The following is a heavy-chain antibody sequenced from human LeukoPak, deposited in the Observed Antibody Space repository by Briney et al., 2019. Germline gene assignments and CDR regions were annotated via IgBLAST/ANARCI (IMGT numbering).Heavy chain of an antibody. CDR2: INHSGST. Sequence: SETLSLTCAVSGGSFSGYYWSWIRQPPGKGLEWIGEINHSGSTNYNPSLKSRVTISVDTSKNQFSLKLSSVTAADTAVYYCARVDIVVVPAAMGVSYYMDVWGKGTTVTVSS. J-gene: IGHJ6*03. V-gene: IGHV4-34*01. CDR3: ARVDIVVVPAAMGVSYYMDV. D-gene: IGHD2-2*01. CDR1: GGSFSGYY.